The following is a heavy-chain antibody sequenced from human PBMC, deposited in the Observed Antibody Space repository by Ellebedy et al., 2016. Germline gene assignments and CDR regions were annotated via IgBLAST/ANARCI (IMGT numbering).Heavy chain of an antibody. V-gene: IGHV3-23*01. J-gene: IGHJ6*03. CDR3: ANPGGMVVGDSYIDV. Sequence: GESLKISCAASGFIFTNYAMSWVRQAPGKGLEWVASISGSGGSTHYADSVKGRFTISRDNSRKTRYLQMRSLRADDTAVYYCANPGGMVVGDSYIDVWGKGTTVVVSS. D-gene: IGHD2-15*01. CDR2: ISGSGGST. CDR1: GFIFTNYA.